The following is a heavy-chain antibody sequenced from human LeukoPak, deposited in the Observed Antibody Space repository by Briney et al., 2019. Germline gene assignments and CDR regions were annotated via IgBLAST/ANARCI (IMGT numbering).Heavy chain of an antibody. CDR3: TTVASDY. Sequence: GGSLRLSCAASGFTFSSYGMHWVRQAPGKGLEWVAVIWYDGSNKYYADSVKGRFTISRDNSKNTLYLQMNSLKTEDTAVYYCTTVASDYWGQGTLVTVSS. J-gene: IGHJ4*02. CDR2: IWYDGSNK. D-gene: IGHD4-23*01. V-gene: IGHV3-33*08. CDR1: GFTFSSYG.